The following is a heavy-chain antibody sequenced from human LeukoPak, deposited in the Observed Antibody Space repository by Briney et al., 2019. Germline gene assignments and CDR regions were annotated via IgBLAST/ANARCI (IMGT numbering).Heavy chain of an antibody. J-gene: IGHJ4*02. CDR1: GFTFSSYA. V-gene: IGHV3-23*01. D-gene: IGHD3-22*01. Sequence: PGGSLRLSCAASGFTFSSYAMSWVRQAPGKGLDWVSFISGSVDTTYYADSVKGRFTISRDNSKNTLYLQMSSLRAEDTAVYYCAKTFYYGSSGYCNLDYWGRGTLVSVSS. CDR3: AKTFYYGSSGYCNLDY. CDR2: ISGSVDTT.